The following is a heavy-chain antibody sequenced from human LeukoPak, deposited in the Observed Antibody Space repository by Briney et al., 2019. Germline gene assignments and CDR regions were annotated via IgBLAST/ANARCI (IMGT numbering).Heavy chain of an antibody. CDR2: IRYDGSNP. CDR1: GFTFSNYG. V-gene: IGHV3-30*02. CDR3: AKDLANSWTTDY. D-gene: IGHD1-1*01. J-gene: IGHJ4*02. Sequence: PGGSLRLSCAASGFTFSNYGILWVRQAPGKGLEWVAFIRYDGSNPYYADSVEGRFTISRDNSRNTLYLQMNSLSVEDTAFYYCAKDLANSWTTDYWGQGTLVTVSS.